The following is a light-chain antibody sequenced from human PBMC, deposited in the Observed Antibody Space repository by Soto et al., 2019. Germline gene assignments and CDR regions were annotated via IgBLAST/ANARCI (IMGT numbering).Light chain of an antibody. J-gene: IGLJ2*01. Sequence: QSVLTQPASVSGSPGQSITTSCTGTSSDIGNYDFVSWYQQVPGTAPKAMIYEVSSRPSGVSNRFSGSKSGNTASLTISGLQAEDEAYYYCSSYTTSTSFILFGGGTQLTVL. CDR2: EVS. V-gene: IGLV2-14*01. CDR1: SSDIGNYDF. CDR3: SSYTTSTSFIL.